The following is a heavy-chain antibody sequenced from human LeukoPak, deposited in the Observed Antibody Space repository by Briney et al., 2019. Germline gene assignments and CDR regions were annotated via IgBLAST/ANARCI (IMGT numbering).Heavy chain of an antibody. V-gene: IGHV3-23*01. J-gene: IGHJ4*02. CDR2: IRPDGDRT. CDR1: GFTFSTYA. D-gene: IGHD6-19*01. CDR3: AREQSGTRGWYTVDY. Sequence: GGSLRLSCAASGFTFSTYAITWVRQGPGKGLEWVSAIRPDGDRTYYANSVRGRFTISRDNSKDSVYLQINGLRVEDTAVYYCAREQSGTRGWYTVDYWGQGTLVTVSS.